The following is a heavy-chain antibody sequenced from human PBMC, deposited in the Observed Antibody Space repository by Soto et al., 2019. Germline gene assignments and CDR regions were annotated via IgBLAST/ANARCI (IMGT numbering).Heavy chain of an antibody. CDR2: VNPSGGST. CDR1: GYIFTAYS. J-gene: IGHJ1*01. D-gene: IGHD2-15*01. CDR3: AREENCSDGICYSEYFQR. V-gene: IGHV1-46*01. Sequence: GASVKGSCKASGYIFTAYSMHWVRQAPGQGLEWMGVVNPSGGSTNYAQKFQGRITMTRDTSTSTVYMDLSSLTSEDTAVYYCAREENCSDGICYSEYFQRWGQGTLVTVSS.